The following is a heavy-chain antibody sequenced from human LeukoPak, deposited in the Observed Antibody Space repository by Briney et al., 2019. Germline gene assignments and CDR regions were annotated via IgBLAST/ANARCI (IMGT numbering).Heavy chain of an antibody. D-gene: IGHD6-13*01. CDR2: IYYSGST. CDR3: ARVSRIAAAGTFDY. J-gene: IGHJ4*02. Sequence: PSETLSLTCTVSGGSISSYYWSWLRQPPGKGLEWIGYIYYSGSTNYNPSLKSRVTISVDTSKNQFSLKLSSVTAADTAVYYCARVSRIAAAGTFDYWGQGTLVTVSS. V-gene: IGHV4-59*01. CDR1: GGSISSYY.